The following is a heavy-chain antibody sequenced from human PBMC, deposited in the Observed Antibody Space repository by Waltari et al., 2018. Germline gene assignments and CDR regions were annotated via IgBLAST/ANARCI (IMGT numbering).Heavy chain of an antibody. J-gene: IGHJ5*02. V-gene: IGHV3-53*01. CDR1: GFTVSSKY. CDR3: ARVRYAWTFDFWSGAYNWFDP. D-gene: IGHD3-3*01. CDR2: FSRGART. Sequence: EVQLVESGGGLIKPGGSLRLACAASGFTVSSKYMSWVRQAPGKGLYCVSVFSRGARTYSADSVKVRFSSSRDNSTITLYLQMTRLRADDTAVYYCARVRYAWTFDFWSGAYNWFDPWGQGTLVTVSS.